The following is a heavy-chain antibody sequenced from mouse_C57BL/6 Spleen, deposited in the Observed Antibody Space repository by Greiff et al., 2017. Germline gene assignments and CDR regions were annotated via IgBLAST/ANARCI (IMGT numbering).Heavy chain of an antibody. Sequence: EVQLVESGGGLVQPKGSLKLSCAASGFTFNTYAMHWVRQAPGKGLEWVARIRSKSSTYATYYADSVKDRFTISRDDSQSMLYLQMNNLKTEDTAVYYCVRAENWYFDVWGKGTTVTVSS. CDR1: GFTFNTYA. CDR3: VRAENWYFDV. V-gene: IGHV10-3*01. J-gene: IGHJ1*03. CDR2: IRSKSSTYAT.